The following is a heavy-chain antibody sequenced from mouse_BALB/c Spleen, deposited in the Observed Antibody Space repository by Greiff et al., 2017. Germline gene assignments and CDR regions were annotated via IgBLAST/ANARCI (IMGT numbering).Heavy chain of an antibody. J-gene: IGHJ4*01. Sequence: QVQLQQSGAELVRPGTSVKVSCKASGYAFTNYLIEWVKQRPGQGLEWIGVINPGSGGTNYNEKFKGKATLTADKSSSTAYMQLSSLTSDDSAVYFCASHSSGYEAMDYWGQGTSVTVSS. CDR2: INPGSGGT. CDR3: ASHSSGYEAMDY. CDR1: GYAFTNYL. D-gene: IGHD3-1*01. V-gene: IGHV1-54*01.